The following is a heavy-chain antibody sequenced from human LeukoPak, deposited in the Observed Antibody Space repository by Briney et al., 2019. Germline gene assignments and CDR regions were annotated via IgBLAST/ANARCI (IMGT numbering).Heavy chain of an antibody. CDR2: MNPNSGNT. Sequence: ASVKVSCKASRYTFTSYDINWVGQATGQGLEWMGWMNPNSGNTGYAQKFQGRVTITRNTSISTAYMELSSLRSEDTAVYYCARGLKVARSYYMDVWGKGTTVTVSS. J-gene: IGHJ6*03. V-gene: IGHV1-8*03. CDR1: RYTFTSYD. CDR3: ARGLKVARSYYMDV.